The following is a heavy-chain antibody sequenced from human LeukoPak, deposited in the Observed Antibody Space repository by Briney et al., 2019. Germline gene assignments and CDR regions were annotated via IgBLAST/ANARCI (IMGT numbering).Heavy chain of an antibody. V-gene: IGHV5-51*01. J-gene: IGHJ6*02. CDR2: IYPGDSDT. Sequence: HGESLKISCKGSGYSFTSYWIGWVRQMPGKGLEWMGIIYPGDSDTRYSPSFQGQVTISADKSISTAYLQWSSLKAPDTAMYYCARHGDSSGWYRGHYYYYGMDVWGQGTTVTVSS. CDR3: ARHGDSSGWYRGHYYYYGMDV. D-gene: IGHD6-19*01. CDR1: GYSFTSYW.